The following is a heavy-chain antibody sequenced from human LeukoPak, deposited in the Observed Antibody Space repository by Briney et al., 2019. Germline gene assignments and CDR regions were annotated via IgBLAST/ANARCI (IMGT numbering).Heavy chain of an antibody. CDR1: GFTFRSYA. CDR3: AKDHTVTMENWFDP. Sequence: GGSLRLSCAVSGFTFRSYAMSWVRQARGRGREWFSGISGSGGTTNYVDSVKGRFTISRDNSKNTLDLQMNSLRAEDTAVYYCAKDHTVTMENWFDPWAREPWSPSPQ. V-gene: IGHV3-23*01. J-gene: IGHJ5*02. D-gene: IGHD4-17*01. CDR2: ISGSGGTT.